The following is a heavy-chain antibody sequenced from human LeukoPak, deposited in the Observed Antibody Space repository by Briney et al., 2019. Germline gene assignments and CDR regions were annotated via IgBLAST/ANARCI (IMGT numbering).Heavy chain of an antibody. V-gene: IGHV1-46*01. CDR2: INPSGGST. CDR3: ATRITIFGVVNDAFDI. D-gene: IGHD3-3*01. Sequence: ASVKVSCKASGYTFTSYYMHWVRQAPGQGLEWMGIINPSGGSTSYAQKFQGRVTMTRDTSTSTVYMELSGLRSEDTAVYYCATRITIFGVVNDAFDIWGQGTMVTVSS. J-gene: IGHJ3*02. CDR1: GYTFTSYY.